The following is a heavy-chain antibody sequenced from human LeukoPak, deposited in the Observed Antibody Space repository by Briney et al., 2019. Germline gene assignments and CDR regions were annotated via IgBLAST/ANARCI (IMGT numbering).Heavy chain of an antibody. Sequence: SETLFLTCAVYGGSFSGYYWSWIRQPPGKGLEWIGEINHSGSTNYNPSLKSRVTTSVDTSKNQFSLKLSSVTAADTAVYYCARGNSYDILTGYPSSFFYVYWGQGTLVTVSS. V-gene: IGHV4-34*01. D-gene: IGHD3-9*01. CDR1: GGSFSGYY. CDR2: INHSGST. J-gene: IGHJ4*02. CDR3: ARGNSYDILTGYPSSFFYVY.